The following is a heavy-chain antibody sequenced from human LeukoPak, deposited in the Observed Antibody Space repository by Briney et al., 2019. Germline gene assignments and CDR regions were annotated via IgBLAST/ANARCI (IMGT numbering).Heavy chain of an antibody. D-gene: IGHD7-27*01. J-gene: IGHJ4*02. V-gene: IGHV3-15*07. CDR1: GFSFSSAW. Sequence: GGSLRLSCAGSGFSFSSAWMNWVRQAPGKGLEWVGLIKSNTNGGTTAYAAPVKGRFTISRDDSKNTLYLQMDSLKTEDTGVYYCTTEYWGSNYWGQGTLVTVSS. CDR3: TTEYWGSNY. CDR2: IKSNTNGGTT.